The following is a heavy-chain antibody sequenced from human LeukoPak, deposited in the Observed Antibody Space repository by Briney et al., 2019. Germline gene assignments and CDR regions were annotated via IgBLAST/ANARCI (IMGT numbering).Heavy chain of an antibody. J-gene: IGHJ4*02. CDR3: ARDSDYYGSGSQYYFDY. CDR1: GFTFDDYG. CDR2: INWNGGST. D-gene: IGHD3-10*01. V-gene: IGHV3-20*04. Sequence: PGGSLRLSCAASGFTFDDYGMSWVRQAPGKGLEWVSGINWNGGSTGYADSVKGRFTISRDNAKNSLYLQMNSLRAEDTALYYCARDSDYYGSGSQYYFDYWGQGTLVTVSS.